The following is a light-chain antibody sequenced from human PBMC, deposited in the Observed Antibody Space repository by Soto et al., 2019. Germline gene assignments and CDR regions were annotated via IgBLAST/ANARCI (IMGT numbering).Light chain of an antibody. CDR2: AAS. J-gene: IGKJ3*01. CDR3: QQSYTTLVT. Sequence: DIQMTQSPSSLSASVGDRVTITCRASQSISNYLNWYQQKPGKAPKLLIYAASSLQSGVPSRFSGSGSGTDFTLTISSLQPEDFATYSCQQSYTTLVTFGPGTNVDIK. V-gene: IGKV1-39*01. CDR1: QSISNY.